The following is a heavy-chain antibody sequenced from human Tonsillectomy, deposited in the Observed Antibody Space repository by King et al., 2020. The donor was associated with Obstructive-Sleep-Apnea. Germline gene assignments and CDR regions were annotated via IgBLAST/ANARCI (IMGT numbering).Heavy chain of an antibody. V-gene: IGHV4-31*02. CDR3: ARERRKAAAFFDF. CDR1: YY. J-gene: IGHJ4*02. CDR2: IYYTDTP. Sequence: YYCGLIRQHPGKGLKWIGYIYYTDTPYYNPSLKSRLAISVDTSKTQLSLKLRSVTAADTAVYYYARERRKAAAFFDFWGQGTHVTVSS. D-gene: IGHD2-2*01.